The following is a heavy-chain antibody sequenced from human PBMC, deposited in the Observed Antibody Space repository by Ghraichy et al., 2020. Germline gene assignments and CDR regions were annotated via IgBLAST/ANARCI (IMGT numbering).Heavy chain of an antibody. Sequence: ASVKVSCKASGYTFTSYGISWVRQAPGQGLEWMGWISAYNGNTNYAQNLQGRVTMTTDTSTSTAYMELRSLRSDDTAVYYCARAPGPLAYCGGDCYPDYYYYYMDVWGKGTTVTVSS. CDR2: ISAYNGNT. D-gene: IGHD2-21*01. CDR1: GYTFTSYG. V-gene: IGHV1-18*01. CDR3: ARAPGPLAYCGGDCYPDYYYYYMDV. J-gene: IGHJ6*03.